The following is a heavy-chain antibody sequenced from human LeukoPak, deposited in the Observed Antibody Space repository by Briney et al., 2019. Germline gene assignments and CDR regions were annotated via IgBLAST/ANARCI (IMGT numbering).Heavy chain of an antibody. CDR1: GYTFTSYG. J-gene: IGHJ4*02. CDR3: ARDRVSIAAAGPGY. V-gene: IGHV1-18*01. CDR2: ISAYNGNT. Sequence: ASVKVSCKASGYTFTSYGISWVRQAPGQGLEWMGWISAYNGNTNYAQKLQGRVTMTTDTSTSTAYMELRSLRSDDTAVYYCARDRVSIAAAGPGYWGQGTLVTVSS. D-gene: IGHD6-13*01.